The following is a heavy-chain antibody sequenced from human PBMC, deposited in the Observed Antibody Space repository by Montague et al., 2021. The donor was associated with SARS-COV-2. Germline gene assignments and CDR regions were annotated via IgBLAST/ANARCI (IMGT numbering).Heavy chain of an antibody. CDR3: ALTRVSYDILTGYYHRDAFDI. V-gene: IGHV2-5*01. CDR1: GLSLSTSGVG. J-gene: IGHJ3*02. D-gene: IGHD3-9*01. CDR2: IYWNDDK. Sequence: PALVKPTQTLTLTCTFSGLSLSTSGVGVGWIRQPPGKALEWLALIYWNDDKRYSPSLKSRLTITKDTSKSQVVLTMTNMDPVDTATYYCALTRVSYDILTGYYHRDAFDIWGQGTMVTVSS.